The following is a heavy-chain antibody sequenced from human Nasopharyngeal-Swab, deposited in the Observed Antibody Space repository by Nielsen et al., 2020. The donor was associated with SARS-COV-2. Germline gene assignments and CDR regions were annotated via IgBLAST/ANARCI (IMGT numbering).Heavy chain of an antibody. CDR1: GGSISSYY. Sequence: GSLRLSCTVSGGSISSYYWSWIRQPPGKGLEWIGYIYYSGNTNYNPSLKSRVTISVDTSKNQFSLKLSSVTAADTAVYYCARGADSSGYSMYYFDYWGQGTLVTVSS. J-gene: IGHJ4*02. CDR2: IYYSGNT. CDR3: ARGADSSGYSMYYFDY. D-gene: IGHD3-22*01. V-gene: IGHV4-59*01.